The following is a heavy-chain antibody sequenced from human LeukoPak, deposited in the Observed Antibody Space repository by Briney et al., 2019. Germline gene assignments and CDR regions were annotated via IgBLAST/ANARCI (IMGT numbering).Heavy chain of an antibody. D-gene: IGHD2-2*01. CDR3: TTDQTPGDYYYYYGMDV. CDR2: IKSKTDGGTT. CDR1: GFTFSNTW. V-gene: IGHV3-15*01. J-gene: IGHJ6*02. Sequence: SGGSLRLSCAASGFTFSNTWMGWVRQAPGKGLEWVGRIKSKTDGGTTDYAAPVKGRFTISRDDSKNTLYLQMNSLKTEDTAVYYCTTDQTPGDYYYYYGMDVWGQGTTVTVSS.